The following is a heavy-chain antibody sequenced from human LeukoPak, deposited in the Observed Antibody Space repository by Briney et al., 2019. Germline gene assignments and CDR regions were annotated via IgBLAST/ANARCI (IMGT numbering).Heavy chain of an antibody. D-gene: IGHD3-9*01. J-gene: IGHJ5*02. V-gene: IGHV3-74*01. CDR2: INSDGSST. CDR3: ARGRYFDWLLANWFDP. CDR1: GFTFSSYW. Sequence: GGSLRLSCAASGFTFSSYWMHWDRQAPGKGLVWVSRINSDGSSTSYADSVKGRFTISRDNAKNTLYLQMNSLRAEDTAVYYCARGRYFDWLLANWFDPWGQGTLVTVSS.